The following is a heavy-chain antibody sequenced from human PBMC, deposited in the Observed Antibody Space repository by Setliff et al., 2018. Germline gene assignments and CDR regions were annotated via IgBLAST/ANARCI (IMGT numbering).Heavy chain of an antibody. CDR1: GGSISSYY. Sequence: SETLSLTCTVSGGSISSYYWSWIRQPAGKGLEWIGTIYYSGSTYYNPSLKSRVTISVDTSKNQFSLKVSSVTAADTAVYYCARVGDYGDNWGQGTLVTVSS. D-gene: IGHD3-10*01. J-gene: IGHJ4*02. V-gene: IGHV4-59*12. CDR3: ARVGDYGDN. CDR2: IYYSGST.